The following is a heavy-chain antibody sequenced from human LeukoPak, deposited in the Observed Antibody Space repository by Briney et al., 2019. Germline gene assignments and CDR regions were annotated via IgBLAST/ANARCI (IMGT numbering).Heavy chain of an antibody. Sequence: PSETLSLTCAVYGGSFSGYYWSWIRQPPGKGLEWIGEINHSGSTNYNPSLKSRVTISVDTSKNQFSLKLSSVTAADTAVYYCARATYYYDSSAHGGAFDIWGQGTMVTVSS. D-gene: IGHD3-22*01. CDR2: INHSGST. CDR1: GGSFSGYY. CDR3: ARATYYYDSSAHGGAFDI. J-gene: IGHJ3*02. V-gene: IGHV4-34*01.